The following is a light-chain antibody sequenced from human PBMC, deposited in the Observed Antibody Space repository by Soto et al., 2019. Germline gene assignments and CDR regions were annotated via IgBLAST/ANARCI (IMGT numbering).Light chain of an antibody. V-gene: IGLV2-14*01. CDR2: DVS. J-gene: IGLJ2*01. CDR3: SSYTSSSTLI. CDR1: TSDVGGYHY. Sequence: QSALTQPASVSGSPGQSITISCTGTTSDVGGYHYVSWYQQHPGQAPKLMIYDVSNRPSGVSNRFSGSKSGNTASLTISGRQAEDGADYYFSSYTSSSTLILGGGTKLTV.